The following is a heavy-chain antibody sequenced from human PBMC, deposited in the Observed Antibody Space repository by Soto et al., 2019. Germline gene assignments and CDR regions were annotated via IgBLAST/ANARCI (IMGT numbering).Heavy chain of an antibody. CDR1: SGSISSSNW. CDR3: ASVYPGYSSGWYRSVGYFQH. D-gene: IGHD6-19*01. CDR2: IYHSGST. V-gene: IGHV4-4*02. Sequence: QVQLQESGPGLVKPSGTLSLTCAVSSGSISSSNWWSWVRQPPGKGLEWIGEIYHSGSTNSNPSLKSRVTISVDKSKNQFSLKLSSVTAADTAVYYCASVYPGYSSGWYRSVGYFQHWGQGTLVTVSS. J-gene: IGHJ1*01.